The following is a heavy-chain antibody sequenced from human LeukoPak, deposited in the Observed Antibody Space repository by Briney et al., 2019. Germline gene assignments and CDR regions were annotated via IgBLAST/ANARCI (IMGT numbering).Heavy chain of an antibody. CDR3: ARDDHGGNFRPSISYYYGMDV. J-gene: IGHJ6*02. CDR1: GFTLSNHW. CDR2: IKQDGTEK. D-gene: IGHD4-23*01. Sequence: GGSLRLSCAASGFTLSNHWMIWVRQAPGKGLECVANIKQDGTEKYYLDSVKGRFTISRDNAKESLCLQMNSLRAEDTAVYYCARDDHGGNFRPSISYYYGMDVWGQGTTVTVSS. V-gene: IGHV3-7*01.